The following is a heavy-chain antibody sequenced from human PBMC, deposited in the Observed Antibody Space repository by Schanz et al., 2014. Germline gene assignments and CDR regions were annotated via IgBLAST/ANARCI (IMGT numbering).Heavy chain of an antibody. V-gene: IGHV3-74*02. CDR1: GFTFSGYA. J-gene: IGHJ6*02. CDR3: ARGASRDYFAMDV. Sequence: VQLVESGGGVVQPGRSLRLSCAASGFTFSGYALHWVRQPPGKGLLWVSRVSRDGSETTYVDSVRGRFTISRDTAKNTVFLQMNNLRAEDTAVYYCARGASRDYFAMDVWGQGTTVTVSS. CDR2: VSRDGSET.